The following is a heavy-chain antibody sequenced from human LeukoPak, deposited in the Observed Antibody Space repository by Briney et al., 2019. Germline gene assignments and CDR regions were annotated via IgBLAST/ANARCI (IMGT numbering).Heavy chain of an antibody. CDR1: GFTFSDYY. Sequence: PGGSLRLSCAASGFTFSDYYMSWIRQAPGKGLEWVSYISSSGSTIYYADSVKGRFTISRDNAKNSLYLQKNSLRAEDTAVDYCAGVAGAAGRVPDYWGQGTLVTVSS. V-gene: IGHV3-11*01. CDR2: ISSSGSTI. CDR3: AGVAGAAGRVPDY. D-gene: IGHD6-13*01. J-gene: IGHJ4*02.